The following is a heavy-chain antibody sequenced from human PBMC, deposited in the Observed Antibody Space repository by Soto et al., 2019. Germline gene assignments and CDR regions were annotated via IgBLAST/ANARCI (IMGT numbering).Heavy chain of an antibody. CDR2: IYWNDDK. V-gene: IGHV2-5*01. Sequence: SGPTLVNPRHPLTLTCVFSGVSLSTTGEGVAWIRQPPGKALEWLALIYWNDDKRYSPSLKSRLTVTKDTEKNRVVLTMTKIDPLDTATYFCAHRSSLSLSVPSSYLFDNWGQALLVTVSS. J-gene: IGHJ4*02. CDR1: GVSLSTTGEG. CDR3: AHRSSLSLSVPSSYLFDN. D-gene: IGHD2-2*01.